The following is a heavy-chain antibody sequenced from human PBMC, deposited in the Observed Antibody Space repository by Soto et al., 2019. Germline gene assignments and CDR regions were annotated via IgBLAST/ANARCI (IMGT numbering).Heavy chain of an antibody. CDR3: EKPWFGELSTGRFDY. Sequence: PGGSLRLSCAASGVTVSSNYMSWVRQAPGRGLEWVSVTYPGGSTHYADSVKGRFTISRDNSKNTLDLQMNSLRAEDTAVYYCEKPWFGELSTGRFDYWGQGTLVTVSS. CDR2: TYPGGST. J-gene: IGHJ4*02. V-gene: IGHV3-66*04. CDR1: GVTVSSNY. D-gene: IGHD3-10*01.